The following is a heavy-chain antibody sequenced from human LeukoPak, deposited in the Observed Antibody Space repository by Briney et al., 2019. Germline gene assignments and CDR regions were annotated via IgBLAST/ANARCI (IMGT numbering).Heavy chain of an antibody. J-gene: IGHJ6*03. CDR1: GYSISSGCY. V-gene: IGHV4-38-2*02. D-gene: IGHD3-10*01. CDR2: IYHSGST. CDR3: ARVGGWFGELLSHYYYYYYMDV. Sequence: SETLSLTCTVSGYSISSGCYWGWIRQPPGKGLEWIGSIYHSGSTYYNPSLNSRVTISVDTSKNQFSLKLSSVTAADTAVYYCARVGGWFGELLSHYYYYYYMDVWGKGTTVTVSS.